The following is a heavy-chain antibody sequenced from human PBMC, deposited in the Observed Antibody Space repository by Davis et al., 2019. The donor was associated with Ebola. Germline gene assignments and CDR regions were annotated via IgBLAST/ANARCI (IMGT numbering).Heavy chain of an antibody. J-gene: IGHJ4*02. CDR1: GFSFNSYA. D-gene: IGHD3-3*01. CDR2: VSHSERER. CDR3: ARAVFHEVLDY. V-gene: IGHV3-30*04. Sequence: PAGSLTLFCPPSGFSFNSYAMHWVRQAPGKGLERVAVVSHSERERFYGDSVKGRFTISRDNSENTLYLQMNSLTADDTAVYYCARAVFHEVLDYWGQGTPVTVSS.